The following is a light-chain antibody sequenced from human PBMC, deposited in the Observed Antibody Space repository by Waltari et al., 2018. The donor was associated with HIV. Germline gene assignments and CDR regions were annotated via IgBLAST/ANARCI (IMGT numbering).Light chain of an antibody. CDR3: QQYNNWPPYT. CDR1: QSLSRN. CDR2: GAS. V-gene: IGKV3-15*01. J-gene: IGKJ2*01. Sequence: ETVMAQSPASLSLSPGERAILSCRASQSLSRNLAWYQQKLGQAPRLLIYGASTRATGVPARFSGSGSGTEFTLTINSLQSEDSGVYYCQQYNNWPPYTFGQGTNLEIK.